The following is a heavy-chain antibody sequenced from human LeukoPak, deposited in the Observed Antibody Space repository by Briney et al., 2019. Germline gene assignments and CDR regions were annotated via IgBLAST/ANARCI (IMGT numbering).Heavy chain of an antibody. Sequence: GASVKVSCKASGYTFTSYDINWVRQATGQGLEWMGWMNPNSGNTGYAQKLQGRVTVTRNTSISTAYMELSSLRSEDTAVYYCARGGYSGYDYGYYYYGMDVWGQGTTVTVSS. J-gene: IGHJ6*02. CDR2: MNPNSGNT. CDR1: GYTFTSYD. D-gene: IGHD5-12*01. CDR3: ARGGYSGYDYGYYYYGMDV. V-gene: IGHV1-8*01.